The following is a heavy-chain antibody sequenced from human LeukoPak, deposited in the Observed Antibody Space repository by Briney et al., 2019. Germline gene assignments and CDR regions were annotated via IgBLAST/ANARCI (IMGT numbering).Heavy chain of an antibody. D-gene: IGHD3-22*01. CDR2: INPSGGST. V-gene: IGHV1-46*01. J-gene: IGHJ4*02. CDR3: ARGDLRITMIVVVQLPPDY. CDR1: GYTFTSYY. Sequence: ASVKVSCKASGYTFTSYYMHWVRQAPGQGLEWMGIINPSGGSTSYAQKFQGRVTMTRDTSTSTVYMELSSLRSEDTAVYYCARGDLRITMIVVVQLPPDYWGQGTLVTVSS.